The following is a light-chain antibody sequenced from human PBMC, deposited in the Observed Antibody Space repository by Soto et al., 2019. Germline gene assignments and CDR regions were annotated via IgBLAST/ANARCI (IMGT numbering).Light chain of an antibody. CDR2: GAS. V-gene: IGKV3-15*01. CDR3: QQYNNWPRT. Sequence: EIVMTQSPATLSASPGERATLSCRASQSISSNLAWYQQKPGQAPRLLIYGASTRATGIPARFSGSGSGTEFTLTISSPQSEDFAVYYCQQYNNWPRTFGQGTKVEVK. CDR1: QSISSN. J-gene: IGKJ1*01.